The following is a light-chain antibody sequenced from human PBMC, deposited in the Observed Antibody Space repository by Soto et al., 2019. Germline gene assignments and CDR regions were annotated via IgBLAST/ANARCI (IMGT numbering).Light chain of an antibody. CDR1: SSDVGNYNY. CDR2: EAT. V-gene: IGLV2-8*01. Sequence: QSVLTQPPSASGSPGQSVTISCAGTSSDVGNYNYVSWYQQHPGKAPKLIIYEATKRPSGVPDRFSASKSGNAASLTVSGLQPEDEADYYCCLYGVGNIPYVFGTGTKLTVL. CDR3: CLYGVGNIPYV. J-gene: IGLJ1*01.